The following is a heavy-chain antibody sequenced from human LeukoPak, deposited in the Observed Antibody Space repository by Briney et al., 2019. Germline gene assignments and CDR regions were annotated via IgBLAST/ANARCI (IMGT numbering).Heavy chain of an antibody. J-gene: IGHJ5*02. Sequence: SETLSLTCAVYGGSFSSYYWSWIRQPPGKGLEWIGYIYYSGSTNYNPSLKSRVTISVDTSKNQFSLKLSSVTAADTAVYYCARARYYYDSSGYSWWFDPWGQGTLVTVSS. V-gene: IGHV4-59*08. D-gene: IGHD3-22*01. CDR1: GGSFSSYY. CDR2: IYYSGST. CDR3: ARARYYYDSSGYSWWFDP.